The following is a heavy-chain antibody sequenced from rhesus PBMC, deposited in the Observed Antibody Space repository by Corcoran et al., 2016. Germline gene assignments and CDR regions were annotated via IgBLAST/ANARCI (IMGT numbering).Heavy chain of an antibody. CDR1: GGSISDSYY. Sequence: QVQLQESGPGLVKPSETLSLTCAVSGGSISDSYYWSWIRQLPGQGLEWIGNTYGNSASTYYNPSLKSRVTISKDTSKNHFFLKVSSVTAADTAIYYCATDSGYSSGYNRFDVWGAGVLVTVSS. D-gene: IGHD5-24*01. V-gene: IGHV4S9*01. J-gene: IGHJ5-1*01. CDR3: ATDSGYSSGYNRFDV. CDR2: TYGNSAST.